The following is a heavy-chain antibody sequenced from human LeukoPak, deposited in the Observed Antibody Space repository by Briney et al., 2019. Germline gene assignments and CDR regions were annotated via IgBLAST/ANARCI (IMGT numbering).Heavy chain of an antibody. J-gene: IGHJ4*02. CDR2: ISGSGGST. V-gene: IGHV3-23*01. Sequence: GGPLRLSCAASGFTFSSYAMSWVRQAPGKGLEWASAISGSGGSTYYADSVKGRFTISRDNSKNTLYLQMNSLRAEDTAVYYCAKDENIVVVVAATFWFWGQGTLVTVSS. D-gene: IGHD2-15*01. CDR3: AKDENIVVVVAATFWF. CDR1: GFTFSSYA.